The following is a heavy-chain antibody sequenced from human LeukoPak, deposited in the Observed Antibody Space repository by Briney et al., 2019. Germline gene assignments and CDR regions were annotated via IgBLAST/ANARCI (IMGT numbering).Heavy chain of an antibody. D-gene: IGHD3-3*01. J-gene: IGHJ4*02. CDR1: GGSISSYY. Sequence: PSETLSLTCTVSGGSISSYYWSWIRQPAGKGLEWIGRIYTSGSTNYNPSLKSRVTMSVDTSKNQFSLKLSSVTAADTAVYYCARVRARYDFWSGYLDYWGQGTLVTVSS. CDR3: ARVRARYDFWSGYLDY. V-gene: IGHV4-4*07. CDR2: IYTSGST.